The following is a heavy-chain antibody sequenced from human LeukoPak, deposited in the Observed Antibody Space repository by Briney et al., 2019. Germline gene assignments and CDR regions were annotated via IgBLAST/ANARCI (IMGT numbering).Heavy chain of an antibody. CDR3: AGADSSGYCYAGLDY. D-gene: IGHD3-22*01. J-gene: IGHJ4*02. V-gene: IGHV4-61*08. CDR1: GGSIKSGDSY. CDR2: IYYSGST. Sequence: SETLSLTCTVSGGSIKSGDSYWSWIRQPPGKGLEWIGFIYYSGSTNYNPSLESRVTISVDTSKNQFSLKLSSVTAADTAVYYCAGADSSGYCYAGLDYWGQGTLVTVSS.